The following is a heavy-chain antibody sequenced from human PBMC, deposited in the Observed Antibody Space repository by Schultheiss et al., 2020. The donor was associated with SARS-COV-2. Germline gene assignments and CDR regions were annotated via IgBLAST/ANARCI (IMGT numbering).Heavy chain of an antibody. Sequence: ASVKVSCKASGYTFTSYAMHWVRQAPGQRLEWMGWINPNSGGTNYAQKFQGWVTMTRDTSISTAYMELSRLRSDDTAVYYCARDRYDFWSGYVSYWYFDLWGRGTLVTVSS. CDR2: INPNSGGT. V-gene: IGHV1-2*04. CDR3: ARDRYDFWSGYVSYWYFDL. D-gene: IGHD3-3*01. CDR1: GYTFTSYA. J-gene: IGHJ2*01.